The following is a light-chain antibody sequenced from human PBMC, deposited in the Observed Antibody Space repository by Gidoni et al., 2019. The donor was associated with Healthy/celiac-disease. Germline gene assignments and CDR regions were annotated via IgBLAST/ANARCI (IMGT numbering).Light chain of an antibody. J-gene: IGKJ1*01. V-gene: IGKV4-1*01. CDR3: QQYYSTSWT. CDR1: QSVLYSSNNKNY. Sequence: DIVMTQSPDSLAVSLGERATINCKSSQSVLYSSNNKNYLAWYQQKPEQPPKLLIYWASTRESGVPDRFSGSGSGTDFTLTISSLQAEDVAVYYCQQYYSTSWTFXQXTKVEIK. CDR2: WAS.